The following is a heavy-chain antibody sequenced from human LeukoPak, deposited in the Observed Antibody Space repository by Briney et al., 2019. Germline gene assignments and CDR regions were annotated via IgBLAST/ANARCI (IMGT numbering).Heavy chain of an antibody. D-gene: IGHD3-22*01. CDR1: GYTFTGYY. Sequence: ASVKVSCKASGYTFTGYYIHWVRQAPGQGLEWMGWINPNSGGTNYAQKFQGRVTMTRDTSISTAYMELSRLRSDDTAVYYCSSPARVYSDSTTYYEYYFDYWGQGTLVTVSS. V-gene: IGHV1-2*02. J-gene: IGHJ4*02. CDR2: INPNSGGT. CDR3: SSPARVYSDSTTYYEYYFDY.